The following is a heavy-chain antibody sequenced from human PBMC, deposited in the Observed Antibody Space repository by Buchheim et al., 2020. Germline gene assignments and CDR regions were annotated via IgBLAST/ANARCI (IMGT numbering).Heavy chain of an antibody. CDR3: ARDRYDILTRYYYYGMDV. Sequence: QVQLVESGGGLVKPGGSLRLSCAASGFTFSDYYMSWIRQAPGKGLEWVSYISSSSSYTNYADSVKGRFTISRDNAKNSMYLQMNSLRAEDTAVYYCARDRYDILTRYYYYGMDVWGQGTT. D-gene: IGHD3-9*01. CDR2: ISSSSSYT. V-gene: IGHV3-11*06. CDR1: GFTFSDYY. J-gene: IGHJ6*02.